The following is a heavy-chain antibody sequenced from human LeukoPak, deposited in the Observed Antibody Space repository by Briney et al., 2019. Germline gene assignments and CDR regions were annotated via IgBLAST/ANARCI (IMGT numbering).Heavy chain of an antibody. J-gene: IGHJ4*02. CDR3: AKDGRLYGDYGVDY. Sequence: PGGSLRLSCAASGFTFSSYAMSWVRQAPGKGLEWVSLISRDGTSTYYAASVKGRFTISRDNSKNFLYLQMNSLRSEDTALYYCAKDGRLYGDYGVDYWGQGTLVTVSS. CDR2: ISRDGTST. D-gene: IGHD4-17*01. CDR1: GFTFSSYA. V-gene: IGHV3-43*01.